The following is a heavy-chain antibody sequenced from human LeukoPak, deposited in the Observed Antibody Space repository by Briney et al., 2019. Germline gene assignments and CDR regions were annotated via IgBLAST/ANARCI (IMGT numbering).Heavy chain of an antibody. D-gene: IGHD6-13*01. J-gene: IGHJ4*02. CDR2: MYYSGSS. V-gene: IGHV4-59*12. CDR3: ARDQGSRWSFDY. Sequence: SETLSLTCTGSGGSISSYYWSWIRQPPGKGREGSGYMYYSGSSNYDPSLKSRVNISVNTSKNQFSLKLSSVPAADTAVYYCARDQGSRWSFDYWGEGTLVTVS. CDR1: GGSISSYY.